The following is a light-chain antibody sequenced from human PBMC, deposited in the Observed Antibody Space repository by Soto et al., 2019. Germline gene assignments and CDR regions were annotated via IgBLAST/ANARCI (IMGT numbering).Light chain of an antibody. Sequence: QSALTQPASVSGSPGQSITISCTGTSSDVGGYNYVSWYQQHPGKAPKLMIYDVSNRPSGVSNRFSGSKSGNTASLTISGLQAEDEADYYCSSYTGSSTYVVFGGGTQLTGL. J-gene: IGLJ2*01. V-gene: IGLV2-14*01. CDR2: DVS. CDR1: SSDVGGYNY. CDR3: SSYTGSSTYVV.